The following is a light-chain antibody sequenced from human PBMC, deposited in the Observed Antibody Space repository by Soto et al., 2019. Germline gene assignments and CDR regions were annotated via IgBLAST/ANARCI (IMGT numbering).Light chain of an antibody. CDR3: QQRSNTPT. J-gene: IGKJ4*01. V-gene: IGKV3D-20*02. CDR1: QRVSANY. CDR2: GAS. Sequence: EIVLTQSPGTLSLSPGERALLSCRASQRVSANYLAWYKQKPGQAPRLLIYGASSRATGIPARFSGSGSGTDFTLTISSLEPEDFAVYYCQQRSNTPTFGGGTKVDIK.